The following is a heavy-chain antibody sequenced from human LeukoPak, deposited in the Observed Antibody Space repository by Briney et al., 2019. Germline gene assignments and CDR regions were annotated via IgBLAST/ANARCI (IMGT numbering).Heavy chain of an antibody. CDR2: ISGSGGST. CDR3: AKPPYYYDSSGYFH. V-gene: IGHV3-23*01. J-gene: IGHJ4*02. Sequence: GGSLRLSCAASGFTFSSYAMSWVRQAPGKGLEWVSAISGSGGSTYYADSVKGRFTISRDNSKNTPYLQMNSLRAEDTAVYYCAKPPYYYDSSGYFHWGQGTLVTVSS. CDR1: GFTFSSYA. D-gene: IGHD3-22*01.